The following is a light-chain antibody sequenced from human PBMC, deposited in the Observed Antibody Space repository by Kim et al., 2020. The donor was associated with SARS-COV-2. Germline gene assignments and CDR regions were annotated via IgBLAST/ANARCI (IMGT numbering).Light chain of an antibody. Sequence: PGGKVTLTCDSSTGAVTSDHFPYWFQQKPGQAPRTLIYDTGNRHSWTPARFSGSLLGGKAALTLSAAQDEDEADYYCLLSYSDSRVFGGGTQLTVL. CDR3: LLSYSDSRV. J-gene: IGLJ2*01. V-gene: IGLV7-46*01. CDR1: TGAVTSDHF. CDR2: DTG.